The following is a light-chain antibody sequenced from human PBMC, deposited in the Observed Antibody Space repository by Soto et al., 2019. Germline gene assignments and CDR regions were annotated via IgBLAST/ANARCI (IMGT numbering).Light chain of an antibody. CDR3: QHYDTSPLT. Sequence: EVVLTQSPGTVSLSPGERATLSCRASQRVRSNYLAWYQQKPGQAPRLLIYGAFSRAPGIPDRFSGSGSGTDFALTINRLEPEDFAVYYCQHYDTSPLTFGGGTKVDIK. CDR2: GAF. V-gene: IGKV3-20*01. J-gene: IGKJ4*01. CDR1: QRVRSNY.